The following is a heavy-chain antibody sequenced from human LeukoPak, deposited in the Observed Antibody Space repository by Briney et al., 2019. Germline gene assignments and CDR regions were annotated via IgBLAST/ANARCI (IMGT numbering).Heavy chain of an antibody. J-gene: IGHJ5*02. CDR2: IYYTGST. V-gene: IGHV4-59*08. Sequence: PSETLSLTCTVSGGSISGYYWSWIRQPPGKGLEWIGYIYYTGSTNYNPSLKSRVTISVDTSKNQFSLNLSSVTAADTAVYYCARHGPYLGRLAWFDPWGQGTLVTVSS. CDR1: GGSISGYY. D-gene: IGHD1-26*01. CDR3: ARHGPYLGRLAWFDP.